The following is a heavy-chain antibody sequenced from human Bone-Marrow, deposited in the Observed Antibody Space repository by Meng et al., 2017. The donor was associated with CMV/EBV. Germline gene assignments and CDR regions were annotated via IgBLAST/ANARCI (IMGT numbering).Heavy chain of an antibody. V-gene: IGHV1-18*01. CDR3: ARDLAGGNPADY. Sequence: ASVKVSCKASGYTFTRYGISWMRQAPGQGPEWMGWIGTYTSDTSYAQKFQGRITLTTDTSTTTAYMELRSLTSDVTAIYYCARDLAGGNPADYWGQGTLVTVSS. J-gene: IGHJ4*02. CDR1: GYTFTRYG. CDR2: IGTYTSDT. D-gene: IGHD2-8*02.